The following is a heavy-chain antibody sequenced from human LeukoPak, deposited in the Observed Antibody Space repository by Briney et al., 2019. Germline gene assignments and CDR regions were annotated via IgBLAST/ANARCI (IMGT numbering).Heavy chain of an antibody. D-gene: IGHD5-24*01. J-gene: IGHJ3*02. Sequence: PGRSLRLSHAASGFTFSNDSMEWVRQAPGKGIERVSYISHTGNDIYYGESVKGRFTISRENAKNSLYLQMHTLRADDTADCAGDGTGVLPGDAFDIWSQGTMVTVSS. CDR1: GFTFSNDS. V-gene: IGHV3-21*05. CDR3: DGTGVLPGDAFDI. CDR2: ISHTGNDI.